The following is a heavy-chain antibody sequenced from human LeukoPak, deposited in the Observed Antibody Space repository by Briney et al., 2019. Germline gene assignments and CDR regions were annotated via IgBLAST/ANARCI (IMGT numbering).Heavy chain of an antibody. CDR2: IKQDGSEK. J-gene: IGHJ4*02. Sequence: PGGSLRLSCAASGFTFSSYWMSWVRQAPGKGLEWVANIKQDGSEKYYVDSVKGRFTISRDSAKNSLYLQMNSLRAEDTAVYYCARDYYGSGSYYNRGFDYWGQGTLVTVSS. CDR3: ARDYYGSGSYYNRGFDY. D-gene: IGHD3-10*01. V-gene: IGHV3-7*03. CDR1: GFTFSSYW.